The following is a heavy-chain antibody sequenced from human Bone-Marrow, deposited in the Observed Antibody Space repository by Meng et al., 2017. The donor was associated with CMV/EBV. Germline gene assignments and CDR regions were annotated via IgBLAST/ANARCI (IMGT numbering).Heavy chain of an antibody. CDR1: YA. J-gene: IGHJ6*02. Sequence: YAMDWDRQAEGKGLEWVAVMSYDGRNIYHADSVKGPFTIYRDNSKNILYLLMNSLRAEDTAVYYCARVGDYGDIIGWDYYYYAMDVWGQGTTVTVSS. D-gene: IGHD4-17*01. CDR3: ARVGDYGDIIGWDYYYYAMDV. V-gene: IGHV3-30*04. CDR2: MSYDGRNI.